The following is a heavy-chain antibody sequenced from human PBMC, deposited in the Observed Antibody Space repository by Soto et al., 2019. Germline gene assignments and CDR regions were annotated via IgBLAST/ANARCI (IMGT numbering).Heavy chain of an antibody. CDR1: SFSGYY. CDR2: INHSGST. J-gene: IGHJ6*02. Sequence: SFSGYYWSWIRQPPGKGLEWIGEINHSGSTNYNPSLKSRVTISVDTSKNQFSLKLSSVTAADTAVYYCARAVFAFNYYYGMDVWGQGTTVTVSS. CDR3: ARAVFAFNYYYGMDV. V-gene: IGHV4-34*01.